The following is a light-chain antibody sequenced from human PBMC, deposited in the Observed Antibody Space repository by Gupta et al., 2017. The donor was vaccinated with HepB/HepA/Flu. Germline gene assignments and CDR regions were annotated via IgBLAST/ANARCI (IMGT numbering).Light chain of an antibody. J-gene: IGLJ2*01. V-gene: IGLV2-23*02. CDR3: CSSEASNDFCV. Sequence: QSALTQPASVSGSPGQSITISCTGTNSDVGNYNLVSWYQHHPAKETKVLIFYVDKRPSGISTRVSCSTAGNNASPQTIGLQAEDEADDYWCSSEASNDFCVFGGGTKMTVL. CDR2: YVD. CDR1: NSDVGNYNL.